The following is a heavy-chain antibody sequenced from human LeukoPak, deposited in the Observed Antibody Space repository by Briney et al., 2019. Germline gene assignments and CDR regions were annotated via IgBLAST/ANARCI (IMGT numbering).Heavy chain of an antibody. D-gene: IGHD6-13*01. J-gene: IGHJ4*02. V-gene: IGHV3-48*01. Sequence: PGGSLRLSCAASQFTFSSYWMSWVRQAPGKGLEWVSYISSSSSTIYYADSVKGRFTISRDNAKNSLYLQMNSLRAEDTAVYYCARDFRPVVGAAGTFDYWGQGTLVTVSS. CDR3: ARDFRPVVGAAGTFDY. CDR1: QFTFSSYW. CDR2: ISSSSSTI.